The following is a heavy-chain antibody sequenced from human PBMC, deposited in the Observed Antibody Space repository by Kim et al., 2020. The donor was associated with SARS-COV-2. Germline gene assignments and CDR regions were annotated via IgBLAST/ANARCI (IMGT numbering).Heavy chain of an antibody. CDR1: GGSVTNNDYY. CDR3: AGQSAEIVVLDYYFDL. Sequence: SETLSLTCTVSGGSVTNNDYYWGWIRQSPGKGLECFGIIYHSGTTYYNPSLKSRVTISVDTSKNQFSLRLNSVTAADTAVYYCAGQSAEIVVLDYYFDLWGRGTLVTFSS. J-gene: IGHJ2*01. CDR2: IYHSGTT. D-gene: IGHD2-15*01. V-gene: IGHV4-39*01.